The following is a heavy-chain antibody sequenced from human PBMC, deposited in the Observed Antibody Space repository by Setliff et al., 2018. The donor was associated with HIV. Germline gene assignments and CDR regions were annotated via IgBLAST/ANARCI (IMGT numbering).Heavy chain of an antibody. V-gene: IGHV1-2*04. J-gene: IGHJ3*02. CDR1: ADTFTNCL. D-gene: IGHD3-10*01. Sequence: ASVKVSCKASADTFTNCLINWVRQAPGQGLEWMGWINPNSGGTNYAQNFQGWVTMTRDTSITTAYMELSRLTSDDTALYFCVREVRAAYKGPLWFGQSDPRPDTFDIWGQGTMVTVSS. CDR3: VREVRAAYKGPLWFGQSDPRPDTFDI. CDR2: INPNSGGT.